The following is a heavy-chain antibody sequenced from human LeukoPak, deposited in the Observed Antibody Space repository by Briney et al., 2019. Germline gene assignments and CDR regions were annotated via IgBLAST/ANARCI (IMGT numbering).Heavy chain of an antibody. V-gene: IGHV1-18*01. D-gene: IGHD1-26*01. J-gene: IGHJ4*02. CDR3: ARVGATYGDPLEYDY. CDR1: GYSFATYA. Sequence: ASVKVSCKASGYSFATYAITWVRQAPGLGLEWMGWISGYNGKTNYAPKLQGRLTMTTDTSTSTAYMELRSLRSDDTAMHYCARVGATYGDPLEYDYWGQGTLVTVSS. CDR2: ISGYNGKT.